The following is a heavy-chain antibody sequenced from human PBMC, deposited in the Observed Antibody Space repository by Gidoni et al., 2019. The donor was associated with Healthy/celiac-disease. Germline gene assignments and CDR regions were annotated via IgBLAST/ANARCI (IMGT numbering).Heavy chain of an antibody. V-gene: IGHV1-18*01. J-gene: IGHJ4*02. Sequence: QVQLVQAVAEVKKPGASVKVSCKASGYTFTSYGSSWGRQATGQGLEWMGWSSAYNCNTNYSQKLQGIVTMTTDTSTSTAYRELRSLRSDDTAVYYCARGRGVATADYWGQGTLVTVCS. D-gene: IGHD1-26*01. CDR3: ARGRGVATADY. CDR1: GYTFTSYG. CDR2: SSAYNCNT.